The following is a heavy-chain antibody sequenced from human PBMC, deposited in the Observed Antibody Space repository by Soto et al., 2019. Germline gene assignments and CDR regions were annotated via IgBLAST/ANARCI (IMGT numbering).Heavy chain of an antibody. CDR2: IYHSGST. V-gene: IGHV4-30-2*01. CDR3: ARDSITMGTDY. D-gene: IGHD3-10*01. Sequence: QLQLQESGSGLVKPSQTLSLTCAVSGGSISSGGYSWSWIRQPPGKGLEWIGYIYHSGSTYYNPSLKSRVTISVDRSKNQFSLKLSSVTAADTAVYYCARDSITMGTDYWGQGTLVTVSS. J-gene: IGHJ4*02. CDR1: GGSISSGGYS.